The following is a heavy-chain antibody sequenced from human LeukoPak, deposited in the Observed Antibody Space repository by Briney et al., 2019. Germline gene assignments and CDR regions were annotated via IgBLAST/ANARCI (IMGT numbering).Heavy chain of an antibody. CDR2: IYYSGST. J-gene: IGHJ4*02. Sequence: SETLSLTCAVSGGSISGYYWGWIRQPPGRGLEWIGYIYYSGSTYYNPSLKSRVTISLDTSKNQFSLRLSSVTAADTAVYYCARGYYYASGSYALDYWGQGTLVTVSS. CDR3: ARGYYYASGSYALDY. CDR1: GGSISGYY. D-gene: IGHD3-10*01. V-gene: IGHV4-59*01.